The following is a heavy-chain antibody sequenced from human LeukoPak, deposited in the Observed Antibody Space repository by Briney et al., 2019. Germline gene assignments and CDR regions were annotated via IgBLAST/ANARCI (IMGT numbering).Heavy chain of an antibody. CDR1: GFTFSSYA. J-gene: IGHJ4*02. CDR3: AREGGATTFDF. Sequence: GGSLRLSCAASGFTFSSYAMHWVRQALGKGLEWVAVISYDGSNKYYADSVKGRFTISRDNSKNTLYLQMNSLRAEDTAVYYCAREGGATTFDFWGQGTLVTVSS. D-gene: IGHD1-26*01. CDR2: ISYDGSNK. V-gene: IGHV3-30-3*01.